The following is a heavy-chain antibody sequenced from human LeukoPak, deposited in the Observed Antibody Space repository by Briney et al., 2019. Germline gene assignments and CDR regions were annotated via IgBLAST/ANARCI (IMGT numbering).Heavy chain of an antibody. CDR3: ARAVGGYDYVYYYYYYYMDV. CDR1: GFTFSSYW. Sequence: PGGSLRLSCAASGFTFSSYWMHWVRQAPGKGLVWVSRINSDGSSTSYADSVKGRFTISRDNAKNTLYLQMNSLRAEDTAVYYCARAVGGYDYVYYYYYYYMDVWGKGTTVTVSS. D-gene: IGHD5-12*01. CDR2: INSDGSST. V-gene: IGHV3-74*01. J-gene: IGHJ6*03.